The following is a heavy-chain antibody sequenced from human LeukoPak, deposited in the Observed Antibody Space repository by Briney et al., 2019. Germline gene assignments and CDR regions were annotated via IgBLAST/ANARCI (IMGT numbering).Heavy chain of an antibody. Sequence: SETLFLTCSVSGASISSYYWSWIRQPPGKGLEWIGYIDYSGSTNYSPSLKSRVTISADTSKNHFSLKLTSLTAADTALYFCARHYSSDPFDYWGQGTLVTVSS. D-gene: IGHD2-21*01. CDR2: IDYSGST. CDR1: GASISSYY. V-gene: IGHV4-59*08. J-gene: IGHJ4*02. CDR3: ARHYSSDPFDY.